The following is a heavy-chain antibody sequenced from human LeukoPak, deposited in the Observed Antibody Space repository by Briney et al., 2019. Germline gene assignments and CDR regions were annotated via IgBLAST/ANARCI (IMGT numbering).Heavy chain of an antibody. CDR1: GFSISNYG. J-gene: IGHJ3*01. Sequence: PGGSLRLSCAGSGFSISNYGMNWVRQAPGKGLEWLSYIRSDSSTKYYADSVEGRFTISRDNAQNSLYLQMNSLRDEDSGVDFCARDYSRWHGDFDVWGQGTMVTVSS. D-gene: IGHD6-13*01. CDR3: ARDYSRWHGDFDV. V-gene: IGHV3-48*02. CDR2: IRSDSSTK.